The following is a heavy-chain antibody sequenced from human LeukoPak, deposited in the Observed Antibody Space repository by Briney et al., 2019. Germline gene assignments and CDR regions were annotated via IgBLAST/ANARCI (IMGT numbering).Heavy chain of an antibody. CDR1: GFTFSSYG. Sequence: PGGSLRLSCAASGFTFSSYGMSWVRQAPGKGLEWVSYISSSGSYIYYADSVKGRFTISRDNAKNSLYLQMNSLRAEDTAVYYCARDGGNYYDSNYYYYMDVWGKGTTVTVSS. D-gene: IGHD3-22*01. CDR3: ARDGGNYYDSNYYYYMDV. V-gene: IGHV3-21*05. CDR2: ISSSGSYI. J-gene: IGHJ6*03.